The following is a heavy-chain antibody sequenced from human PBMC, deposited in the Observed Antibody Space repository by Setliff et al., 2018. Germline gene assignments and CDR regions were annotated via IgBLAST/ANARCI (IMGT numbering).Heavy chain of an antibody. CDR1: GGSVRGYY. V-gene: IGHV4-59*08. J-gene: IGHJ4*01. Sequence: PSETLSLTCTVSGGSVRGYYWSWIRQPPGKGLEWIGYMYYSGDTNYNPSLKSRVTISVDTSKNQFSLELRSVTAADTAVYYCARLPPLHTPMALTFDYWGRGTLVTVSS. CDR2: MYYSGDT. D-gene: IGHD5-18*01. CDR3: ARLPPLHTPMALTFDY.